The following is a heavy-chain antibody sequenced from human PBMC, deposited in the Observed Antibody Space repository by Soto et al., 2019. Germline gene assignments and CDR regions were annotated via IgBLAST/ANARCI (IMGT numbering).Heavy chain of an antibody. CDR2: TIPILGTA. CDR1: GGTFSSFA. V-gene: IGHV1-69*13. J-gene: IGHJ6*02. Sequence: SVKVSCKASGGTFSSFAINWVRQASGQGPEWMGGTIPILGTANYAQKFQGRVTIIADETTNTASLELTSLRSEDTAVYYCARGNALRIWGQGTTATVSS. CDR3: ARGNALRI.